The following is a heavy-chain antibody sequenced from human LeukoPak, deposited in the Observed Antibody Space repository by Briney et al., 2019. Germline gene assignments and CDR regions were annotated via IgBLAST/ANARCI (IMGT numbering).Heavy chain of an antibody. D-gene: IGHD6-13*01. CDR1: GYTFTGYY. CDR2: INPNSGGT. J-gene: IGHJ6*03. CDR3: ARDQGHSSSWLYYYYYYMDV. V-gene: IGHV1-2*02. Sequence: ASVKVSCKASGYTFTGYYMHWVRQAPGQGLEWMGWINPNSGGTNYAQKFQGRVTMTRDTSISTAYMELSRLRSDDTAVYYCARDQGHSSSWLYYYYYYMDVWGKGTTVTVSS.